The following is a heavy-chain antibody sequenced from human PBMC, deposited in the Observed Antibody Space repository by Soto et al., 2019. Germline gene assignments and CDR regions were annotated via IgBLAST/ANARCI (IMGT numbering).Heavy chain of an antibody. Sequence: QVQLVQSGAEVKKPGASVKVSCKASGYTFTGYDVNWVRQATGQGLEWVGWMNPNTGVAGFAQKFQGRVTLTGNTSINTAYMELSSLRSEETAVYYCVRGLRRGYSVYWGQGTLVNVSS. CDR2: MNPNTGVA. D-gene: IGHD2-2*03. J-gene: IGHJ4*02. V-gene: IGHV1-8*01. CDR3: VRGLRRGYSVY. CDR1: GYTFTGYD.